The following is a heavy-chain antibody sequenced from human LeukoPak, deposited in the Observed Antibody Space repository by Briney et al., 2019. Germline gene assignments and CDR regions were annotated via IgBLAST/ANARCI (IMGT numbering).Heavy chain of an antibody. CDR2: IIPIFGTA. CDR1: GGTFSSYA. J-gene: IGHJ4*02. V-gene: IGHV1-69*01. Sequence: SVKVSCKASGGTFSSYAISWVRQAPGQGLEWMGGIIPIFGTANYAQKFQGRVTITADESTSTAYMELSSLRTEDTAVYYCARGGSGSYSLYYFDYWGQGTLVTVSS. D-gene: IGHD3-10*01. CDR3: ARGGSGSYSLYYFDY.